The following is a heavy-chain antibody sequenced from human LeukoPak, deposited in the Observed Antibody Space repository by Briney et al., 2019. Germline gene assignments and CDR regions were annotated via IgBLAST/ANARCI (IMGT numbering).Heavy chain of an antibody. J-gene: IGHJ6*04. CDR2: ISYDGSNK. Sequence: GSLRLSCAASGFTFSSYGMHWVRPAPGKGLEWVAVISYDGSNKYYADSVKGRFTISRDNSKNTLYLQMNSLRAEDTAVYYCAKEDIVVVPAAIRRSYYYYGMDVWGKGTTVTVSS. CDR1: GFTFSSYG. V-gene: IGHV3-30*18. D-gene: IGHD2-2*01. CDR3: AKEDIVVVPAAIRRSYYYYGMDV.